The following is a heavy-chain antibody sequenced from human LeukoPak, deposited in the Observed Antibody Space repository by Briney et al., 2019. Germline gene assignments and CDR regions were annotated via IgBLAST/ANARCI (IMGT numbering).Heavy chain of an antibody. CDR2: VYHTGKT. CDR3: ARLHVYYYGWFDP. D-gene: IGHD2-8*01. CDR1: SDPITSSSYY. V-gene: IGHV4-39*01. J-gene: IGHJ5*02. Sequence: SETLSLTCTVSSDPITSSSYYWGWIRQPPEKGLEWIGSVYHTGKTYYNPSLKNRVTISVETSKNHFSLSLRSVTASDTAIYFCARLHVYYYGWFDPWGQGTLVTVSS.